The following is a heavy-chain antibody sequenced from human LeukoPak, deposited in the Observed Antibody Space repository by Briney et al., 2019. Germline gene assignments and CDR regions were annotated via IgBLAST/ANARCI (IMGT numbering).Heavy chain of an antibody. D-gene: IGHD3-22*01. CDR2: IIPIFGTA. CDR3: ATSSYYDSSGYYGH. CDR1: GGTFSSYA. Sequence: SVKVSCKASGGTFSSYAISWVRQAPGQGLEWMGGIIPIFGTANYAQKFQGRVTITADKSTSTAYMELSSLRSEDTAVYYCATSSYYDSSGYYGHWGQGTLVTVSS. J-gene: IGHJ4*02. V-gene: IGHV1-69*06.